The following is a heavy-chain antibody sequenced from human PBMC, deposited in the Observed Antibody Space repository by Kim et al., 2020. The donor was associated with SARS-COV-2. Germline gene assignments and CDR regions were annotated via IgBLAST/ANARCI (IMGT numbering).Heavy chain of an antibody. Sequence: ARRFTGRFVFSLDTSVSTAYLQISSLKAEDTAVYYCARPHIAAAGNWFDPWGQGTLVTVSS. CDR3: ARPHIAAAGNWFDP. V-gene: IGHV7-4-1*02. J-gene: IGHJ5*02. D-gene: IGHD6-13*01.